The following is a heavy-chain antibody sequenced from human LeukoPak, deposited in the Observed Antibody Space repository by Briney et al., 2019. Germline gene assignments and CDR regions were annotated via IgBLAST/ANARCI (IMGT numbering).Heavy chain of an antibody. CDR2: IIPIFGTA. Sequence: SVKVSCKASGGTFSSYAISWVRQAPGQGLEWMGRIIPIFGTANYAQKFQGGVTITTDESTSTAYMELSSLRSEDTAVYYCAISSSRGKGSALYFDYWGQGTLVTVSS. CDR3: AISSSRGKGSALYFDY. J-gene: IGHJ4*02. V-gene: IGHV1-69*05. CDR1: GGTFSSYA. D-gene: IGHD6-13*01.